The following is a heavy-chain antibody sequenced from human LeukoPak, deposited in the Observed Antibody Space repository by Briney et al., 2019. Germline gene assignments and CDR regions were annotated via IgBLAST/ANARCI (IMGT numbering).Heavy chain of an antibody. D-gene: IGHD3-10*01. V-gene: IGHV1-2*02. J-gene: IGHJ6*02. CDR1: GYTFTGYY. CDR2: INPNSGCT. Sequence: ASVTVSCKASGYTFTGYYMHWVRQAPGQGLEWMGWINPNSGCTNYAQKFQGRVTMTRDTSTSTVYMELSSLRSEDTAVYYCAREIVPGRFNYYGSATTWFYYYGMDVWGQGTTVTVSS. CDR3: AREIVPGRFNYYGSATTWFYYYGMDV.